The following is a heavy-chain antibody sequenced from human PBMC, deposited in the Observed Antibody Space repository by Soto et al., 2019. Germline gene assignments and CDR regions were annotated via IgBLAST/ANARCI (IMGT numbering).Heavy chain of an antibody. D-gene: IGHD1-1*01. CDR3: AKDWYNYHDY. Sequence: QVQLVESGGGVVQSGRSLRLSCVASGFTFSNYAMHWVRQAPGKGLEWVALISYDGSNTYYADSVKGRFSISRDNSQNTLYLQMNSLRPEDTAMYYCAKDWYNYHDYWGQGTLVTVSS. CDR2: ISYDGSNT. V-gene: IGHV3-30-3*01. J-gene: IGHJ4*02. CDR1: GFTFSNYA.